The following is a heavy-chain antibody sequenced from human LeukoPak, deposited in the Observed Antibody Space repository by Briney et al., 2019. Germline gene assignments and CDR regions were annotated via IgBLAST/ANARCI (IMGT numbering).Heavy chain of an antibody. V-gene: IGHV3-21*04. CDR2: ISSSSSYI. J-gene: IGHJ4*02. Sequence: GGSLRLSCAASGFTFSSYSMNWVRQAPGKGLEWVSSISSSSSYIYYADSVKGRFTISRDNSKNTLYLQMNSLRAEDTAVYYCATAESDSSGYTIDYWGQETLVTVSS. D-gene: IGHD3-22*01. CDR3: ATAESDSSGYTIDY. CDR1: GFTFSSYS.